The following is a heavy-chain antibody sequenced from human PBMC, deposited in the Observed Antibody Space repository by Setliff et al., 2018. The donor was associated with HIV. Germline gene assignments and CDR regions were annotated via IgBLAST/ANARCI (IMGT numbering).Heavy chain of an antibody. V-gene: IGHV4-59*11. CDR3: ARSTVGVGATFP. CDR2: VXXXGNT. J-gene: IGHJ4*02. D-gene: IGHD1-26*01. CDR1: GDSXNTHY. Sequence: PSETLSLTCTVXGDSXNTHYWSWSRQPXGKGXXXXVYVXXXGNTNSXPSLXXXXXISVXXXKXXFSLRLRXXTAADTAIYYCARSTVGVGATFPWGRG.